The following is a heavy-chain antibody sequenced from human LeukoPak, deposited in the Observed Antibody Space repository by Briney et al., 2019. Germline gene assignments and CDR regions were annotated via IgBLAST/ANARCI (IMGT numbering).Heavy chain of an antibody. D-gene: IGHD3-22*01. J-gene: IGHJ4*02. CDR3: AKDRETYYYDSSGLDY. CDR2: IWYDGSNK. Sequence: PGRSLRLSCAASGFTFSSYGMHWVRQAPGKGLEWVAVIWYDGSNKYYADSVKGRFTISRDNSKNTLYLQMNSLGAEDTAVYYCAKDRETYYYDSSGLDYWGQGTLVTVSS. V-gene: IGHV3-33*06. CDR1: GFTFSSYG.